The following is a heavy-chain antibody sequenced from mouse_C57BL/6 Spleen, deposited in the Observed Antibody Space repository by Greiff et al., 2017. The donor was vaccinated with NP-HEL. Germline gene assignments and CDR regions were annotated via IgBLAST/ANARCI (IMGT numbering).Heavy chain of an antibody. CDR3: ARILGRKGYFDY. D-gene: IGHD4-1*01. CDR2: ISDGGSYT. J-gene: IGHJ2*01. V-gene: IGHV5-4*03. CDR1: GFTFSSYA. Sequence: EVKVVESGGGLVKPGGSLKLSCAASGFTFSSYAMSWVRQTPEKRLEWVATISDGGSYTYYPDNVKGRFTISRDNAKNNLYLQMSHLKSEDTAMYYCARILGRKGYFDYWGQGTTLTVSS.